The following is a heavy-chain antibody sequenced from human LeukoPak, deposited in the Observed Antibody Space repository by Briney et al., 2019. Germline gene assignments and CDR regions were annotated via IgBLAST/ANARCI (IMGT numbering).Heavy chain of an antibody. CDR3: ALTWGSCSSSNCYTWFDP. CDR1: GGSISRYY. CDR2: IYHSGTT. J-gene: IGHJ5*02. Sequence: SETLSLTCTVSGGSISRYYWSWIRQSPGKGLEWIGFIYHSGTTHYNPSLQSRVTISADTSKNQFSLKLTSVTAADTAVYYCALTWGSCSSSNCYTWFDPWGQGTRVTVSS. D-gene: IGHD2-2*01. V-gene: IGHV4-59*01.